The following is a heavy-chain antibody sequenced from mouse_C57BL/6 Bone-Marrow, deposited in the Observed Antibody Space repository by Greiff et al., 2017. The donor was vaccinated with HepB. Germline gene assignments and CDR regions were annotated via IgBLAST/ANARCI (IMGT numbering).Heavy chain of an antibody. CDR2: IDPENGDT. CDR3: TVCYGSSPPFAY. CDR1: GFNIKDDY. J-gene: IGHJ3*01. Sequence: EVQLQQSGAELVRPGASVKLSCTASGFNIKDDYMHWVKQRPEQGLEWIGWIDPENGDTEYASKFQGKAIITADTSSNTAYLQLSSLTSEDTAVYYGTVCYGSSPPFAYWGQGTMVTVSA. V-gene: IGHV14-4*01. D-gene: IGHD1-1*01.